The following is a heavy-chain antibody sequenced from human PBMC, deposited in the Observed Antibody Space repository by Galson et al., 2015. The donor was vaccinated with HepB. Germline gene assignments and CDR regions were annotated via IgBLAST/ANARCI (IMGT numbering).Heavy chain of an antibody. CDR3: AGVPGTGTVFDH. D-gene: IGHD3-10*01. J-gene: IGHJ4*02. V-gene: IGHV3-73*01. CDR1: GFTFSGSA. CDR2: IRSKANSYAT. Sequence: SLRLSCAASGFTFSGSAMHWVRQASGKGLEWVDRIRSKANSYATAYAASVKGRFTISRDDSKNTAYLQMNSLRADDTAIYYCAGVPGTGTVFDHWGQGTLVTVSS.